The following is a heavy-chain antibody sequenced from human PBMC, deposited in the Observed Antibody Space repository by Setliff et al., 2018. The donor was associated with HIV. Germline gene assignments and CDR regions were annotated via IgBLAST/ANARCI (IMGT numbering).Heavy chain of an antibody. CDR1: GGSISGHY. CDR2: IYTSGGT. D-gene: IGHD3-3*01. J-gene: IGHJ6*03. V-gene: IGHV4-4*08. CDR3: ARCYYNFWSGYPLDYMDV. Sequence: PSETLSLTCTVSGGSISGHYWSWIRQPPGKGLEWIGHIYTSGGTNYNPSLKSRVTMSVGTSKNQFSLELSSVTAADTAVYYCARCYYNFWSGYPLDYMDVWGKGTTVTVSS.